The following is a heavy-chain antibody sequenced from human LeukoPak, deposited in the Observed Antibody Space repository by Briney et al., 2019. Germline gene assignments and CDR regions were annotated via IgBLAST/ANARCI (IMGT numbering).Heavy chain of an antibody. CDR3: VRNGPFDY. J-gene: IGHJ4*02. CDR2: VKGDGSIT. Sequence: GGSLRLSGAASGFTFSSYWMHWVRQAPGKGLVLVSRVKGDGSITNHADSVKGRFTISRDNAKNSLFLQMNSLRAEDTAVYYCVRNGPFDYWGQGTLVTVSS. D-gene: IGHD2-8*01. CDR1: GFTFSSYW. V-gene: IGHV3-74*01.